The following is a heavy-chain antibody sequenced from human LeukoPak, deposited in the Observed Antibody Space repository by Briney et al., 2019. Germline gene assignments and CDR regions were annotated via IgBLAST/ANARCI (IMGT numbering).Heavy chain of an antibody. CDR1: GGSISSSNW. Sequence: SETLSLTCVVSGGSISSSNWWSWVRQPPEKGLEWIGEIYHSGSTNYNPSLKSRVTISVDTSKNQFSLKLSSVTAADTAVYYCTRGSIAYYYTDVWGKGTTVTISS. J-gene: IGHJ6*03. CDR2: IYHSGST. D-gene: IGHD3-22*01. V-gene: IGHV4-4*02. CDR3: TRGSIAYYYTDV.